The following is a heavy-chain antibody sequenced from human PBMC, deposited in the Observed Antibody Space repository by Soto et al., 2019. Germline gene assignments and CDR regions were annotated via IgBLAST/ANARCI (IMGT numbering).Heavy chain of an antibody. D-gene: IGHD6-6*01. CDR1: GFTFSSYW. V-gene: IGHV3-7*01. CDR2: IKQDGSEK. J-gene: IGHJ5*02. Sequence: EVQLVESGGGLVQPGGSLRLSCAASGFTFSSYWMSWVRQAPGKGLEWVANIKQDGSEKYYVDSVKGRFTISRDSAKNCRYLQRNSRRAEDTAVYYCARDRGNIAARLTWFDPWGQGTLVTVSS. CDR3: ARDRGNIAARLTWFDP.